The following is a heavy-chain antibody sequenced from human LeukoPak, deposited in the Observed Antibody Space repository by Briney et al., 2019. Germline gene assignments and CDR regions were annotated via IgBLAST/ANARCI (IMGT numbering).Heavy chain of an antibody. V-gene: IGHV3-23*01. CDR3: AKDRWLQSTFPDY. Sequence: GGSLRLSCAASGFTFSSYAMSWVRQAPGKGLAWVSAISGSGGSTYYADSVKGRFTISRDNSKNTLYLQMNSLRAEDTAVYYCAKDRWLQSTFPDYWGQGTLVTVSS. D-gene: IGHD5-24*01. J-gene: IGHJ4*02. CDR2: ISGSGGST. CDR1: GFTFSSYA.